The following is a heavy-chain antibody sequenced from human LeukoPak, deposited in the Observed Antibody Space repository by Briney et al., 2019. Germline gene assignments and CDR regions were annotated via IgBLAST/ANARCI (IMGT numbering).Heavy chain of an antibody. CDR1: GYTFTSYAMSYA. CDR2: INTNTGNP. J-gene: IGHJ6*03. CDR3: ARAITYSSTQDFYYYYMDV. V-gene: IGHV7-4-1*02. Sequence: ASVKVSCKASGYTFTSYAMSYAMNWVRQAPGQGLEWMGWINTNTGNPTYAQGFTGRFVFSLDTSVSTAYLQISSLKAEDTAVYYCARAITYSSTQDFYYYYMDVWGKGTTVTVSS. D-gene: IGHD6-13*01.